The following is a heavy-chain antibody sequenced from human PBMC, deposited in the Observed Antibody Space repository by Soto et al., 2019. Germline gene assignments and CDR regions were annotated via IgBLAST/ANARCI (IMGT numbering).Heavy chain of an antibody. CDR3: AAADDRGYYYYGMDV. J-gene: IGHJ6*01. CDR1: GFTFTSSA. V-gene: IGHV1-58*01. CDR2: IVVGSGNT. D-gene: IGHD1-1*01. Sequence: AVKGSCKASGFTFTSSAVQWVRQARGQRLEWIGWIVVGSGNTNYAQKFQERVTITRDMSTRTAYMELSSLRSEDTAVYYCAAADDRGYYYYGMDVWGQGTTVTVSS.